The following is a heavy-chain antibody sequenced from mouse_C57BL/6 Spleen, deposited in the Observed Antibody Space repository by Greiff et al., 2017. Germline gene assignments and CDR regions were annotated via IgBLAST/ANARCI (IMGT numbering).Heavy chain of an antibody. CDR2: IYPGDGDT. D-gene: IGHD2-2*01. CDR1: GYAFSSSW. V-gene: IGHV1-82*01. CDR3: APWLQRGAY. Sequence: VQLQQSGPELVKPGASVKISCKASGYAFSSSWMNWVKQRPGKGLEWIGRIYPGDGDTNYNGKFKGKATLTADKSSSTAYMQLSSLTSEDSAVYFCAPWLQRGAYWGQGTLVTVSA. J-gene: IGHJ3*01.